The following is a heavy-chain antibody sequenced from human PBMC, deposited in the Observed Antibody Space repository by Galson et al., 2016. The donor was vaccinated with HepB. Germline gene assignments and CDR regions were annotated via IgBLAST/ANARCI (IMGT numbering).Heavy chain of an antibody. V-gene: IGHV3-23*01. Sequence: SLRLSCAASGFRFSSNGFTLSNFALHWVRQAPGKGLEWVSGISAGGGSTYYADSVTGRFTVSRDNSRNTLYLQMNSLRAEDTALYYCAKGGYSYGYMDPWGQGTLVTVSS. D-gene: IGHD5-18*01. CDR3: AKGGYSYGYMDP. CDR2: ISAGGGST. CDR1: GFRFSSNGFTLSNFA. J-gene: IGHJ5*02.